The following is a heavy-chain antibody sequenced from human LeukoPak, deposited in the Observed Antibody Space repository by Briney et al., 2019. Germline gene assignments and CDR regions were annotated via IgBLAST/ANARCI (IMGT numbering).Heavy chain of an antibody. D-gene: IGHD1-26*01. Sequence: EESLKISCKGSGYSFTTYWIAWVRQMPGKGLEWMGVIYPGDSDTRYSPSFQGQVTLSADKSISTAYLQWSSLKASDTAIYYCARALVGAATLSYWGQGTLVTVSS. CDR1: GYSFTTYW. V-gene: IGHV5-51*01. CDR3: ARALVGAATLSY. J-gene: IGHJ4*02. CDR2: IYPGDSDT.